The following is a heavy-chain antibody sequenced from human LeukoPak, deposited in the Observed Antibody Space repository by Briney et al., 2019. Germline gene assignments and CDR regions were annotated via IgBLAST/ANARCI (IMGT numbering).Heavy chain of an antibody. Sequence: SETLSLTCTVSGGSISSSNHSWVWIRQPPGKGLEWTGSIYYTGTTYYNPSLKSRVTISVDTSKNQFSLKLSSVTAADTAVYYCARDYYDSSGTNHNLGYWGQGTLVTVSS. V-gene: IGHV4-39*02. CDR3: ARDYYDSSGTNHNLGY. D-gene: IGHD3-22*01. CDR1: GGSISSSNHS. J-gene: IGHJ4*02. CDR2: IYYTGTT.